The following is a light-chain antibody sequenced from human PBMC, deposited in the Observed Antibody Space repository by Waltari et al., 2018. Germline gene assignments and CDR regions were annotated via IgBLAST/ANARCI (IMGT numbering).Light chain of an antibody. V-gene: IGLV2-14*01. J-gene: IGLJ3*02. CDR3: SSYTNINTLMV. CDR1: SSDIGRYNY. Sequence: QSALTQPASVSGSPGQSITISCTGSSSDIGRYNYVSWYQQHPGQAPNLIISEFTNRPSGVPYRFSGSKSGNTASLTISGLQAEDEADYYCSSYTNINTLMVFGGGTHLTVL. CDR2: EFT.